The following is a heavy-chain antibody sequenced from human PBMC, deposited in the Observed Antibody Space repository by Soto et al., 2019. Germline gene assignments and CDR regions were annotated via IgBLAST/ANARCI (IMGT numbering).Heavy chain of an antibody. CDR2: VSGNGGNT. J-gene: IGHJ5*02. D-gene: IGHD1-26*01. CDR3: AKDRMGASGWFDP. Sequence: LRLSCVASGFSFSGYTMNWVRQAPGKRLKWVSGVSGNGGNTYYAASVKGRFSISRDNSKNTLYLQLNSLRAEDTAIYYCAKDRMGASGWFDPWVQGTPVTVSS. V-gene: IGHV3-23*01. CDR1: GFSFSGYT.